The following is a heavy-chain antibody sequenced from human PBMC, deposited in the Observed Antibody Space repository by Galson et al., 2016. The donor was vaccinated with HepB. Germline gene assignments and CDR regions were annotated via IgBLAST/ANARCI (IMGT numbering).Heavy chain of an antibody. J-gene: IGHJ4*02. V-gene: IGHV3-30*18. CDR2: DSMDGRRK. CDR3: AKRLEYCPPVGCSVDS. Sequence: SLRLSCAASGFTFNRRGMHWVRQAPGKGLEWVAADSMDGRRKFYADSVKGRFTISRDNSNNMLFLQMSSLRVDDTAVYYCAKRLEYCPPVGCSVDSWGQGTLVSVSS. D-gene: IGHD2/OR15-2a*01. CDR1: GFTFNRRG.